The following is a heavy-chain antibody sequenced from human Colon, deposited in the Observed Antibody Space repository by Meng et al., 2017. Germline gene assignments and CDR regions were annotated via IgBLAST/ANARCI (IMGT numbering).Heavy chain of an antibody. CDR2: IWDYGSYE. Sequence: VLQAPGKGLEWVAVIWDYGSYEYYGYSGKGRFTISRDNSKNTLYLQMNSLRVEDTAIYYCAREVGGSSGWYEENKWIDSWGQGTLVTVSS. J-gene: IGHJ5*01. V-gene: IGHV3-33*01. CDR3: AREVGGSSGWYEENKWIDS. D-gene: IGHD6-19*01.